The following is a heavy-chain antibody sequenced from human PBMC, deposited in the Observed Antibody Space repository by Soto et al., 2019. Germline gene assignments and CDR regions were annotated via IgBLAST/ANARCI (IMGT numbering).Heavy chain of an antibody. CDR1: GYTFTSYG. CDR3: AREYRGYGGNSDAFDI. Sequence: APVKASCKASGYTFTSYGITWARQNPGQGLEWMGWISAYNGNTNYAQKLQGRVTMTTDTSTSTAYMELRSLRSDDTAVYYCAREYRGYGGNSDAFDIWGQGTMVTVSS. CDR2: ISAYNGNT. D-gene: IGHD5-12*01. J-gene: IGHJ3*02. V-gene: IGHV1-18*01.